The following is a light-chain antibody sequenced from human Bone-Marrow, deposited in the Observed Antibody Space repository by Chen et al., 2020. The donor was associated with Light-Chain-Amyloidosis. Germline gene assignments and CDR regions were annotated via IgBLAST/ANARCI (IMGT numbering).Light chain of an antibody. CDR3: SSYTITNTLV. J-gene: IGLJ1*01. CDR1: SSDVGGYNH. Sequence: QSALTQPASVSGSPGQSIPISCTGTSSDVGGYNHVSWYQPHPDKAPKIMIYEVTNRPSWVPDRFSGSKSDNTASLTISGLQTEDEADYFCSSYTITNTLVFGSGTRVTVL. V-gene: IGLV2-14*01. CDR2: EVT.